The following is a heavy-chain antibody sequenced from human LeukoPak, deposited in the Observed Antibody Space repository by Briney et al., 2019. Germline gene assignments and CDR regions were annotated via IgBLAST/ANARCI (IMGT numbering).Heavy chain of an antibody. J-gene: IGHJ6*03. D-gene: IGHD2-2*01. CDR1: GYTFTSYG. CDR2: ISGYNGHT. CDR3: AKGGSSAHMDV. V-gene: IGHV1-18*01. Sequence: ASVTVSCKASGYTFTSYGISWVRQAPGQGLEWMGWISGYNGHTKYAQKFQGRATMTTDTSTSTAYMELRSLRSDDTAVYYCAKGGSSAHMDVWGKGTMVTVSS.